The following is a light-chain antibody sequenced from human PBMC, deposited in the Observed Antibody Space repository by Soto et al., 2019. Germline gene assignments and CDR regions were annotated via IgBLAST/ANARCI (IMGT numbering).Light chain of an antibody. CDR2: GAS. J-gene: IGKJ1*01. CDR3: QQYHIWPSWT. V-gene: IGKV3-15*01. CDR1: QSVSSN. Sequence: EIAMTQSPATLSVSPGERATLSCRASQSVSSNLAWYQQKPDQAPRLLIYGASTRATGVPARFSGSGSGTEFTLTISSLQSEDFAVYYCQQYHIWPSWTFGQGTKVEIK.